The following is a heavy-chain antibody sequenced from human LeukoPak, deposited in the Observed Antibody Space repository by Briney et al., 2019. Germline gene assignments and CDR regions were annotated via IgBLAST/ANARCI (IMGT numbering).Heavy chain of an antibody. D-gene: IGHD3-3*02. V-gene: IGHV4-30-4*01. CDR1: GGSISSGDDY. J-gene: IGHJ4*02. CDR3: ARRRISTLDY. CDR2: IYYSGST. Sequence: SQTLSLTCTVSGGSISSGDDYWSWIRQPPGKGLEWIGYIYYSGSTYYNPSLKSRVTISVDTSKNQFYLKLSSVTAADTAVYYCARRRISTLDYWGQGTLVTVSS.